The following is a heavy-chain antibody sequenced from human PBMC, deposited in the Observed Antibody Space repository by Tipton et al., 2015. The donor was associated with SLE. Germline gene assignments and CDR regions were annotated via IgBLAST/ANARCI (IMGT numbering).Heavy chain of an antibody. J-gene: IGHJ4*02. CDR3: ARDPLPNCGGCY. V-gene: IGHV4-61*09. CDR2: IYTSGST. D-gene: IGHD2-21*01. CDR1: GGSVSSGSYY. Sequence: TLSLTCTVSGGSVSSGSYYWNWIRQPAGKGLEWIGHIYTSGSTNYNPSLKSRVTISVDTSKNQFSLKLSSVTAADTAVYYCARDPLPNCGGCYWGQGTLVTVSS.